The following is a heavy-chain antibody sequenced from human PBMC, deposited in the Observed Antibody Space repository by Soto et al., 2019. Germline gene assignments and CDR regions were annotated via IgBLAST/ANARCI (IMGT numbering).Heavy chain of an antibody. CDR1: GGSISSYY. V-gene: IGHV4-59*01. CDR2: IYYSGST. Sequence: SETLSLTCTVSGGSISSYYWSWIRQPPGKGLEWIGYIYYSGSTNYNPSLKSRVTISVDTSKNQFSLKLSSVTAADTAVYYCSRFVSYDILTGYYLVYWGQGTLVSVSS. D-gene: IGHD3-9*01. CDR3: SRFVSYDILTGYYLVY. J-gene: IGHJ4*02.